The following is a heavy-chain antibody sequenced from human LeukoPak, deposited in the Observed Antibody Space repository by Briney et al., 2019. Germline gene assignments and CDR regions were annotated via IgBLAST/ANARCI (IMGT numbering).Heavy chain of an antibody. CDR3: ARECGGDCYGLDY. V-gene: IGHV3-33*01. D-gene: IGHD2-21*02. CDR1: GFTFSSYG. CDR2: IWNDGSNK. Sequence: GGSLRLSCAASGFTFSSYGMHWVRQAPGKGLEWVAVIWNDGSNKYYADSVKGRFTISRDNSKNTLYLQMNSLRAEDTAVYYCARECGGDCYGLDYWGQGTLVTVSS. J-gene: IGHJ4*02.